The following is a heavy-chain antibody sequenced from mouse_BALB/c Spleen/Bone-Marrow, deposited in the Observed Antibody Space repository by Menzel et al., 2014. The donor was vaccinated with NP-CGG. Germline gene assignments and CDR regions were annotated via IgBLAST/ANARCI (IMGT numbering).Heavy chain of an antibody. D-gene: IGHD2-2*01. CDR3: ARYHYGYDGFAY. CDR1: GYTFTSYW. V-gene: IGHV1-7*01. J-gene: IGHJ3*01. CDR2: INPSTGYT. Sequence: LQESGAELAKPGASVKMSCKAPGYTFTSYWMHWVKQRPGQGLEWIGYINPSTGYTEYNQKFKDKATLTADKSSSTAYMQLSSLTSEDSAVYYCARYHYGYDGFAYWGQGTLVTVSA.